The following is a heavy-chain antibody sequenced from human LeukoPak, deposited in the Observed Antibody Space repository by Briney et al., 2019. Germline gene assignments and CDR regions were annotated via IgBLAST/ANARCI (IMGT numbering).Heavy chain of an antibody. V-gene: IGHV3-74*01. CDR1: GFTFSGYW. CDR2: INSDGSST. Sequence: GGSLRLSCAASGFTFSGYWMHWVRQAPGKGLVWVSGINSDGSSTSYADSVKGRFTITRDNAKNSLYLQMNSLRAEDTALYYCAPSYGSGSYPLDFWGQGTLVTVSS. CDR3: APSYGSGSYPLDF. D-gene: IGHD3-10*01. J-gene: IGHJ4*02.